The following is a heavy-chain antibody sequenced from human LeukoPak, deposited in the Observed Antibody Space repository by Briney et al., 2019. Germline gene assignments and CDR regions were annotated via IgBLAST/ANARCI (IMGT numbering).Heavy chain of an antibody. J-gene: IGHJ4*02. CDR2: INPNSGGT. V-gene: IGHV1-2*02. CDR3: ARDYELGTAGTAYEYFDY. D-gene: IGHD1-1*01. Sequence: GASVKVSCKASGYTFTDYFMQWVRHAPGQGLEWMGWINPNSGGTSYAQKFQGRVTMTRDTSISTGYMELSRLRADDTAVYYCARDYELGTAGTAYEYFDYWGQGTLVPVSS. CDR1: GYTFTDYF.